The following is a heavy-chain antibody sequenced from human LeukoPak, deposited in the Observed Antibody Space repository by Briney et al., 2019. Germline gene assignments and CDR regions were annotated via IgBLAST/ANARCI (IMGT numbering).Heavy chain of an antibody. CDR3: ARVLSPPIISPFYGSGSYYDY. CDR2: INPNSGGT. J-gene: IGHJ4*02. CDR1: GYTFTGYY. Sequence: ASVKVSCKASGYTFTGYYMHRVRQAPGQGLEWMGWINPNSGGTNYAQKFQGRVTMTRDTSISTAYMELSRLRSDDTAVYYCARVLSPPIISPFYGSGSYYDYWGQGTLVTVSS. V-gene: IGHV1-2*02. D-gene: IGHD3-10*01.